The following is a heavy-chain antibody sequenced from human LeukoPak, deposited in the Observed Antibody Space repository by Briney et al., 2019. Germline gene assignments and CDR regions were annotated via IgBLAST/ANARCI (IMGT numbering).Heavy chain of an antibody. J-gene: IGHJ4*02. V-gene: IGHV1-69*01. D-gene: IGHD3-22*01. CDR1: GGTFSSYA. CDR2: IIPIFGTA. CDR3: ASNYYDSSGYYSLDY. Sequence: GSSVKVSFKASGGTFSSYAISWVRQAPGQGLEWMGGIIPIFGTANYAQKFQGRVTITADESTSTAYMELSSLRSEDTAVYYCASNYYDSSGYYSLDYWGQGTLVTVSS.